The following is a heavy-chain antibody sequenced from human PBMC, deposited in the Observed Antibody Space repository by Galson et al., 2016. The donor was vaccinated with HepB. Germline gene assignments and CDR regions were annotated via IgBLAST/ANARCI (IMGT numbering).Heavy chain of an antibody. CDR3: ARALGVYSHAPFDY. V-gene: IGHV3-48*02. J-gene: IGHJ4*02. CDR1: GFTFSSYS. D-gene: IGHD3-10*01. Sequence: SLRLSCAASGFTFSSYSMNWVRQAPGKGLEWVSYISSSSSTIYYADSVQGRFTISRDNAKNSLYLQMNSLRDEDTAVYYCARALGVYSHAPFDYWGQGTLVTVSS. CDR2: ISSSSSTI.